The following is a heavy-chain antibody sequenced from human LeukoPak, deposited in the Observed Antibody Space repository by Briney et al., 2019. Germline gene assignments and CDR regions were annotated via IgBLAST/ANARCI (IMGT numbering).Heavy chain of an antibody. V-gene: IGHV4-59*08. J-gene: IGHJ4*02. CDR1: GGSISSYY. CDR3: ARNGGAYSYEA. CDR2: SYYGGST. D-gene: IGHD5-18*01. Sequence: SETLSLTCTVSGGSISSYYWSWIRQPPGKGLEWIGYSYYGGSTTCNPSLKSRATISLDTSKNQFSLRLTSVTAADTAVYYCARNGGAYSYEAWGQGTLVTVSS.